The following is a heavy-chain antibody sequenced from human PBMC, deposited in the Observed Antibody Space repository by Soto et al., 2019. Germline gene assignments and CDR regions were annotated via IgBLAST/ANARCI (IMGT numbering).Heavy chain of an antibody. J-gene: IGHJ5*02. Sequence: SGPTLLNPTETLTLTCTVSGLSLNNDRLGVSWIRQPPGQALEWLAHIFSNDEKSYNTSLKSRITISKDTSGSQVVLTMTNMDPVDSATYYCALIKDCSRTDCYLASFDPWGQGTLVTVSS. D-gene: IGHD2-2*01. CDR2: IFSNDEK. V-gene: IGHV2-26*01. CDR1: GLSLNNDRLG. CDR3: ALIKDCSRTDCYLASFDP.